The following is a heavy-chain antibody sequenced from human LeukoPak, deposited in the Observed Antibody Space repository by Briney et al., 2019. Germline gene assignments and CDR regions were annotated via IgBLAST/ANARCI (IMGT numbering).Heavy chain of an antibody. CDR1: GGSISNYF. V-gene: IGHV4-59*01. J-gene: IGHJ4*02. CDR3: ARASFNTYGIDGFDY. CDR2: IYNSGNT. Sequence: SETLSLTYTVSGGSISNYFWNWIRQSPGKGLEWIGYIYNSGNTKYNPSLKSRVTVSVDTSKNQFSLKLSSVTAADTAVYYCARASFNTYGIDGFDYWGQGTLVTVSS. D-gene: IGHD5-24*01.